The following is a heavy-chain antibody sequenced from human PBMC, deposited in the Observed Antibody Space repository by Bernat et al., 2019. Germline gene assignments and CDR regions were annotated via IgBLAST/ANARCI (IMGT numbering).Heavy chain of an antibody. D-gene: IGHD2-2*01. CDR1: GGSISSSSYY. Sequence: QLQLQESGPGLVKPSETLSLTCTVSGGSISSSSYYWGWIRQPPGKGLEWIGSIYYSGSTYYNPSLKSRVTISVGTSKNQFSLKLSSVTAADTAVYYCARHKVTIVVVPAAPFDYWGQGTLVTVSS. CDR3: ARHKVTIVVVPAAPFDY. V-gene: IGHV4-39*01. J-gene: IGHJ4*02. CDR2: IYYSGST.